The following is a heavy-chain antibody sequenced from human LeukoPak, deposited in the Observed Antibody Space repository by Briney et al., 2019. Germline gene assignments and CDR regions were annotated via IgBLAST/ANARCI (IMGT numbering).Heavy chain of an antibody. CDR3: AKPFDPFGSKYYYYGMDV. CDR1: GFIFGNYR. J-gene: IGHJ6*02. D-gene: IGHD3-10*01. V-gene: IGHV3-74*01. CDR2: INSDGSGT. Sequence: GGSLRLSCATSGFIFGNYRMHWVRQAPGKGLVWVSRINSDGSGTDYADSVKGRFTISRDNSKNTLYLQMNSLRAEDTAVYYCAKPFDPFGSKYYYYGMDVWGQGTTVTVSS.